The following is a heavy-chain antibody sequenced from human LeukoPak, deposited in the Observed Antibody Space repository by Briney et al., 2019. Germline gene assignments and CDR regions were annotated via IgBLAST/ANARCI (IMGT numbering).Heavy chain of an antibody. CDR2: INPSGGST. J-gene: IGHJ6*03. V-gene: IGHV1-46*01. CDR3: ARTLNIAVAGIPSFYYMNV. D-gene: IGHD6-19*01. Sequence: ASVKVSCKASGYTFTSYYMHWVRQAPGQGLEWMGIINPSGGSTSYAQRFQGRVTMTRDMSTSTVYMELSSLRSEDTAVYHCARTLNIAVAGIPSFYYMNVWGKGTTVTVSS. CDR1: GYTFTSYY.